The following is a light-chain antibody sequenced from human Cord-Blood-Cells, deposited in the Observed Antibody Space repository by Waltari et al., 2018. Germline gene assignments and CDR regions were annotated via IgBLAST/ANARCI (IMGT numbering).Light chain of an antibody. V-gene: IGLV1-40*01. Sequence: QSVLTQPPSVSGAPGQRVTISCTGRSSNIGAGYDVHWYQQLPGTAPKRLIYGNSNRPSGVPDRFSGSKSGTSASLAITGLQAEDEADYYCQSYDSSLSGSGVFGTGTKVTVL. CDR1: SSNIGAGYD. CDR2: GNS. J-gene: IGLJ1*01. CDR3: QSYDSSLSGSGV.